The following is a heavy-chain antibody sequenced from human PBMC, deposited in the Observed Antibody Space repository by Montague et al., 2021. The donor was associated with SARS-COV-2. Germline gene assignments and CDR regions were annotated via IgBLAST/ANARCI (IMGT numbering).Heavy chain of an antibody. V-gene: IGHV4-34*01. CDR2: INHSGST. CDR3: ALPPYGTHLPPPDD. J-gene: IGHJ4*02. Sequence: SETLSLTCAVYGGSFSAYYCSWIRQPPGKGLEWIGEINHSGSTNYTPSLKSRVAISVDTSKNQLSLKLSSVTAADTAVYYCALPPYGTHLPPPDDWGQGTLVTVSS. D-gene: IGHD3-10*01. CDR1: GGSFSAYY.